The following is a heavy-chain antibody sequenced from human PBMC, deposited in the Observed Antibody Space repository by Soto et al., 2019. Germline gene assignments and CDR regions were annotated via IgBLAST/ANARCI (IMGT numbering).Heavy chain of an antibody. V-gene: IGHV1-46*03. J-gene: IGHJ5*02. CDR3: ARVAVGIKYSWFDP. CDR1: GYTFTSYF. D-gene: IGHD5-12*01. CDR2: INPSGGST. Sequence: ASVQVSCKASGYTFTSYFMHWVRQAPGQGLEWMGIINPSGGSTTYAQKFQGRLTMTRDTSTSTVYMELSSLRSEDTAVYFCARVAVGIKYSWFDPWGQGTLVTVSS.